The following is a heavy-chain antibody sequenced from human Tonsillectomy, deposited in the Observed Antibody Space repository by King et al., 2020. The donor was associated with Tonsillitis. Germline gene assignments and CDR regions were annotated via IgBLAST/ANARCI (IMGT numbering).Heavy chain of an antibody. CDR3: AKDRGMGPVYSGSWPGAGHYYGMDV. J-gene: IGHJ6*02. CDR1: GFTFTNYG. V-gene: IGHV3-30*18. D-gene: IGHD6-13*01. Sequence: VQLVESGGGVVQPGRSLRLSCAASGFTFTNYGMHWVRQAPGKGLEWVAVISFDGSIKYYADSVKGRFTISRDNSKNTLYLRVNSLRAEVTALYFCAKDRGMGPVYSGSWPGAGHYYGMDVWGQGTTVTVSS. CDR2: ISFDGSIK.